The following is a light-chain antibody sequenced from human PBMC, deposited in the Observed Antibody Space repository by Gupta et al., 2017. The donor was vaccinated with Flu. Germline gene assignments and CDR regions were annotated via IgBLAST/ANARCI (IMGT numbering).Light chain of an antibody. J-gene: IGLJ1*01. V-gene: IGLV2-14*01. CDR2: DVT. Sequence: QSALTQPASVSGSPGQSITISCTGTSSDVGGSNYVSWYQQHPGKAPKLIIYDVTNRPPGVSSRFSGSKSGNTASLTISGLEAEDESDYFCSSYTSTNTFYVFGTGTKVTVL. CDR1: SSDVGGSNY. CDR3: SSYTSTNTFYV.